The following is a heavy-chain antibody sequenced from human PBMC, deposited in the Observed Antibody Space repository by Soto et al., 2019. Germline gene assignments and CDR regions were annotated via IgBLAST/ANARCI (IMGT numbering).Heavy chain of an antibody. J-gene: IGHJ6*02. CDR3: ARDSQYCSGGRCYADFYGMDV. CDR2: IHYTGNS. D-gene: IGHD2-21*01. V-gene: IGHV4-59*01. Sequence: PSETLSLTCTVSGGSISSYYWTWIRQTPGKGLEWIGHIHYTGNSNYNPSLKSRVTISVDTSKDQFYLSLSSATAADTAVYYCARDSQYCSGGRCYADFYGMDVWGQGTTVTVS. CDR1: GGSISSYY.